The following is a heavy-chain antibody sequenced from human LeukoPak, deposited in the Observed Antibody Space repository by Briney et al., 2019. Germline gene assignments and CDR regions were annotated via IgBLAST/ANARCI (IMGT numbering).Heavy chain of an antibody. CDR1: GFTFNSYI. CDR3: ARAIAIRGFDY. Sequence: PGGSLRLSCAASGFTFNSYIMKWVRQAPGKGLGGVSTIRTSSSYIYYADSVKGRFTISRDNAKNSLYLQMNSLRAEDTAVYYCARAIAIRGFDYWGQGTLVSVSS. J-gene: IGHJ4*02. D-gene: IGHD3-16*02. V-gene: IGHV3-21*01. CDR2: IRTSSSYI.